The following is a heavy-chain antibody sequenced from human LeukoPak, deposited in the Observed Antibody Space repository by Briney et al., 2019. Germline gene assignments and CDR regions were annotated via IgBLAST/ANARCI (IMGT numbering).Heavy chain of an antibody. Sequence: PGGSLRLSCAASGFTFSSYWMSWVRQAPGKGLEWIGSIYYSGSTYYNPSLKSRVTLSVDTSKNQFSLRLSSVTAADTAVYYCASAAPYFYYMDVWGKGTTVTVSS. J-gene: IGHJ6*03. CDR1: GFTFSSYW. CDR2: IYYSGST. V-gene: IGHV4-39*01. D-gene: IGHD2-15*01. CDR3: ASAAPYFYYMDV.